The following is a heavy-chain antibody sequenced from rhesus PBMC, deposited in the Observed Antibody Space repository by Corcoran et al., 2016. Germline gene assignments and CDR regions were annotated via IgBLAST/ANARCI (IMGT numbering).Heavy chain of an antibody. CDR1: GGSISSNF. Sequence: QVQLQESGPGLLKPSETLSLTCTVSGGSISSNFRSWLRQSPVKGLEWNGYIHGDRGVTSYNPSLESRVTISRGTSKTQFSLRLNSVTAADTAVYYCAGYLTWTIDYWGQGVMVTVTS. CDR3: AGYLTWTIDY. J-gene: IGHJ4*01. CDR2: IHGDRGVT. V-gene: IGHV4-147*01. D-gene: IGHD1-38*01.